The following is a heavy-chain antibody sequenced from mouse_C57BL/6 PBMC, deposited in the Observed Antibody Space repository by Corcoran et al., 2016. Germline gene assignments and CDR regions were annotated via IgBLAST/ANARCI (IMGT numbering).Heavy chain of an antibody. CDR1: GYTFTSYW. CDR3: ARRGTPGGPYYFDY. J-gene: IGHJ2*01. V-gene: IGHV1-50*01. D-gene: IGHD3-3*01. Sequence: QVQLQQPGAELVKPGASVKLSCKASGYTFTSYWMQWVKQRPGQGLEWIGEIDPSDSYTNYNQKFKGKATLTVDTSSSTAYMQLSSLTSEDSAVYYCARRGTPGGPYYFDYWGQGTTLTVSS. CDR2: IDPSDSYT.